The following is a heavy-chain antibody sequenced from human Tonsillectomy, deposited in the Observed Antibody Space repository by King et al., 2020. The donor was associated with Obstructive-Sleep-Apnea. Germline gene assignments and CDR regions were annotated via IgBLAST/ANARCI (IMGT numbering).Heavy chain of an antibody. CDR1: GYTFTTYA. D-gene: IGHD6-13*01. CDR3: ARGSAAGPLNDFDY. J-gene: IGHJ4*02. Sequence: VQLVQSGAEVKKPGASVKVSCKASGYTFTTYAMHWVRQAPGQRLEWMGWINAGNGKTKYSQKFQGRVTITRDTSASTAYMDLSSLRSEDTAVYYCARGSAAGPLNDFDYWDQGTLVTVSS. CDR2: INAGNGKT. V-gene: IGHV1-3*01.